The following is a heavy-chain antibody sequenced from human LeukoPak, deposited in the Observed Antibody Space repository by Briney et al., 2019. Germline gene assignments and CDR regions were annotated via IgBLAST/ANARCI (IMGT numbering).Heavy chain of an antibody. J-gene: IGHJ4*02. CDR2: IYSGGST. Sequence: GGSLRLSCAASGFTVSSNYMSWVRQAPGKGLEWVSVIYSGGSTYYADSVRGRFTISRDNSKSTLSLQMNSLRAEDTAIYYCATYRQVLLPFESWGQGTLVTVSS. CDR1: GFTVSSNY. D-gene: IGHD2-8*02. V-gene: IGHV3-53*01. CDR3: ATYRQVLLPFES.